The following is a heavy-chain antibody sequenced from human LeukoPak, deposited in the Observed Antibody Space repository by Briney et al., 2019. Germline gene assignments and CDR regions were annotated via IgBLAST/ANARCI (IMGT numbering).Heavy chain of an antibody. D-gene: IGHD3-16*01. CDR1: GGTFSNYA. J-gene: IGHJ4*02. V-gene: IGHV1-69*06. CDR2: IIPIFGTT. CDR3: ARDNDSRDPPHFDY. Sequence: ASVKVSCKASGGTFSNYAISWVRQAPGQGLELMGGIIPIFGTTNYARKVRGRVTLTADKSTRTAYMELSSLRSEDTAVYYCARDNDSRDPPHFDYWGQGTLVTVSS.